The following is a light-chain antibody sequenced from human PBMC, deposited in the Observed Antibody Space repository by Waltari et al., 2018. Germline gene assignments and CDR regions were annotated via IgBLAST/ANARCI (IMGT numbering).Light chain of an antibody. V-gene: IGLV3-21*04. Sequence: SYVLTQPPSVSVAPGKTARITCGGNNIGSKSVNWYQQQPGRAPVLVMYDCRHRPSGIPGRFSGANSGNTATLTISRVEAGDEADYYCQVWDSSSDLVVFGGGTKLTVL. CDR3: QVWDSSSDLVV. CDR1: NIGSKS. J-gene: IGLJ2*01. CDR2: DCR.